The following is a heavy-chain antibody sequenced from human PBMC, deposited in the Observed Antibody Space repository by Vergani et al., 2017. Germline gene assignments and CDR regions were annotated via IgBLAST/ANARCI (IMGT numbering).Heavy chain of an antibody. V-gene: IGHV4-31*03. CDR2: IYYSGST. Sequence: QVQLQESGPGLVKPSQTLYLTCTVAGGSISRGGYYRSWIRQPPGKGLEWIGYIYYSGSTYSNPSLKSRFTISVDTSKNQVSLMLSSVIAADTSVYYCGRDLLVSSGYYYFDYWGQGTLVTVSS. D-gene: IGHD3-22*01. CDR1: GGSISRGGYY. CDR3: GRDLLVSSGYYYFDY. J-gene: IGHJ4*02.